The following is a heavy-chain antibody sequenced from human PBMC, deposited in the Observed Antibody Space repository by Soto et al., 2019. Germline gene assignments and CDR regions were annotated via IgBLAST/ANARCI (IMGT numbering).Heavy chain of an antibody. D-gene: IGHD6-13*01. J-gene: IGHJ2*01. CDR1: GFTFSDYY. CDR3: ARIITAGGGRWYFDL. Sequence: QVQLVESGGGLVKPGGSLRLSCVASGFTFSDYYMSWIRQAPGKGLEWVSYINSSSSYTNYADSVKGRFTISRDNAKNSLYLQMNSLRAEDTAVYYCARIITAGGGRWYFDLWGRGTLVTVSS. CDR2: INSSSSYT. V-gene: IGHV3-11*05.